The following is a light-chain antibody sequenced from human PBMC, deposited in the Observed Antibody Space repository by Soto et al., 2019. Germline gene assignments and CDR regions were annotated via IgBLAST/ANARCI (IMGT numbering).Light chain of an antibody. CDR2: AAS. CDR1: QSISGY. V-gene: IGKV1-39*01. J-gene: IGKJ4*01. CDR3: QQSYSTIA. Sequence: DIQMTQSPSSLSASVGDRVTITCRASQSISGYLNWYQQKPGKAPKLLIYAASSLQSGVPSRFSGSGSGTDFTLTISSLQPEDFATYYCQQSYSTIAFGGGTKVEIK.